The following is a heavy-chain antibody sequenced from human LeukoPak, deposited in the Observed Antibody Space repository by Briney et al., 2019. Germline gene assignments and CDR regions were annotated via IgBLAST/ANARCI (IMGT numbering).Heavy chain of an antibody. CDR2: ISSSSTI. D-gene: IGHD3-16*01. Sequence: GGSLRLSCAASGFTFDDYGMSWVRQAPGKGLEWVSYISSSSTIYYADSVKGRFTISRDNAKNSLYLQMNSLRAEDTAVYYCARLGGSDAFDIWGQGTMVTVSS. J-gene: IGHJ3*02. CDR3: ARLGGSDAFDI. V-gene: IGHV3-69-1*01. CDR1: GFTFDDYG.